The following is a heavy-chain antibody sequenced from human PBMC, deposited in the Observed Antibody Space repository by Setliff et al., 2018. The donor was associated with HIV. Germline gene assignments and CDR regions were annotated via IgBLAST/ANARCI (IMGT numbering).Heavy chain of an antibody. D-gene: IGHD6-19*01. V-gene: IGHV4-34*01. CDR3: ARAWTVAGTHGGLSDY. CDR1: GGSFSGYS. CDR2: INHSGTT. J-gene: IGHJ4*02. Sequence: SETLSLTCAVYGGSFSGYSWGWIRQPPGKGLEWIGEINHSGTTNYNPSLKSRVTISVDASNDRFSLRLSSVTAADTALYFCARAWTVAGTHGGLSDYWGQGSLVTVSS.